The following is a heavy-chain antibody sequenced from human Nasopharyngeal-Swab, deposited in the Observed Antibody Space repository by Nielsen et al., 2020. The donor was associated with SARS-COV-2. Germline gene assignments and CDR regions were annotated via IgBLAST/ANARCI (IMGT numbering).Heavy chain of an antibody. D-gene: IGHD1-26*01. CDR3: ARGVMGGRFDP. V-gene: IGHV1-8*01. J-gene: IGHJ5*02. Sequence: ASVKVFCKASGYSFTEYDLNWVRQATGQGLEWMGWMNPRSGDADYAQKFQGRVIMTRDTSTSTAYMELSSLRSEDTAVYYCARGVMGGRFDPWGQGTLVTVSS. CDR1: GYSFTEYD. CDR2: MNPRSGDA.